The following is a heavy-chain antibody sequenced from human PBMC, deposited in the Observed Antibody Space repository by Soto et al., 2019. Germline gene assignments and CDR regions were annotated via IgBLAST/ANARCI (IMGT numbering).Heavy chain of an antibody. Sequence: EVQVLESGGGLVQPGGSLRLSCAGSGFTFINYAMNWVRQAPGKGLEWDSSISGGGDAAFFPDSVRGRFTISRDNSKNTVTLQMNSLGVDDTAVYYCARKILGSTTRPNYWYFDLWGRGTLVTVSS. CDR1: GFTFINYA. CDR2: ISGGGDAA. D-gene: IGHD7-27*01. CDR3: ARKILGSTTRPNYWYFDL. V-gene: IGHV3-23*01. J-gene: IGHJ2*01.